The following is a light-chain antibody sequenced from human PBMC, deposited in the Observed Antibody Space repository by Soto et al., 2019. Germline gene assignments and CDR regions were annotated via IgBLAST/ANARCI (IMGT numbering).Light chain of an antibody. J-gene: IGLJ1*01. V-gene: IGLV1-40*01. Sequence: QSVLTQPPSVSEAPGQRVTISCTGNSSNIGAGYEAHWYQQVPGTAPNLLIYENNNRPSGVTDRFSGSKSGTSASLAITGLQAEDEAEYYCQSYDSSLSGYVFGTGTKLTVL. CDR1: SSNIGAGYE. CDR2: ENN. CDR3: QSYDSSLSGYV.